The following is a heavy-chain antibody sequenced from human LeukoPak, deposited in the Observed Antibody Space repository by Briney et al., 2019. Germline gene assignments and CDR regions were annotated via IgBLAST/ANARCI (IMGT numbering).Heavy chain of an antibody. D-gene: IGHD3-16*02. V-gene: IGHV4-39*01. CDR1: GDSISSGPYY. CDR2: IYYSGST. CDR3: ARHLNYRAYYYYYMDV. J-gene: IGHJ6*03. Sequence: PSETLSLTCTVSGDSISSGPYYWGWIRQPPGKGLEWIGNIYYSGSTYYNPSLKSRVTISVDTSKNQFSLKLSSVTAADTAVYYCARHLNYRAYYYYYMDVWGKGTTVTISS.